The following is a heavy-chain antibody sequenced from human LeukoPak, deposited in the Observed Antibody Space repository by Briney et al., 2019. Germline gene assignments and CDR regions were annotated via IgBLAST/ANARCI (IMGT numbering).Heavy chain of an antibody. CDR2: ITGSGGST. J-gene: IGHJ4*02. D-gene: IGHD5-18*01. Sequence: PGGSLRLTCVASGFMFSGYNMHWVRQAPGKGLEWVSGITGSGGSTYYADSVKGRFTISRDNSKNTLYLQMNSLRAEDTAVYYCARDNLERGYSYSRDWGQGTLVTVSS. CDR3: ARDNLERGYSYSRD. CDR1: GFMFSGYN. V-gene: IGHV3-23*01.